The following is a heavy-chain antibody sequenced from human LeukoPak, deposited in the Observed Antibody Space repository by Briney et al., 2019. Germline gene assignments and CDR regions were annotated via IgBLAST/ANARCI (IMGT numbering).Heavy chain of an antibody. CDR2: VYNSAST. CDR3: ARVISGTSFDSGFYWHYMDV. J-gene: IGHJ6*03. CDR1: GGSISSSY. Sequence: PSETLYLTCTVSGGSISSSYWSWLRQPPGKGLEWIGYVYNSASTNYNPSLRSRVTISLDTSRNQFSLKLTSVTAADTAVYYCARVISGTSFDSGFYWHYMDVWGKGTTVTVSS. D-gene: IGHD1-20*01. V-gene: IGHV4-59*08.